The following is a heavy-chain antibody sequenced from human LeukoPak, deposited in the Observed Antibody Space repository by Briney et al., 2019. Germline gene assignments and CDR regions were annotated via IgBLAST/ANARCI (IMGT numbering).Heavy chain of an antibody. Sequence: PSETLSLTCTVSGGSISSSRYSWGWIRQPPGKGLEWIGSIYYSGSTYYNPSLKSRVTISVDTSNNQFSLKLSSVTAADTAVYYCARMAVYGYYFDYWGQGTLVTVSS. J-gene: IGHJ4*02. V-gene: IGHV4-39*01. CDR1: GGSISSSRYS. D-gene: IGHD2/OR15-2a*01. CDR2: IYYSGST. CDR3: ARMAVYGYYFDY.